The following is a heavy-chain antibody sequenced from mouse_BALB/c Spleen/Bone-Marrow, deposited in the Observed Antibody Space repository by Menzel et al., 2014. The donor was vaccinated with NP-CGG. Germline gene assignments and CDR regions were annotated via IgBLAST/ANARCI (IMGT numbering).Heavy chain of an antibody. D-gene: IGHD2-4*01. J-gene: IGHJ1*01. CDR2: ISSDSDTI. V-gene: IGHV5-17*02. CDR1: GFTFSSFG. CDR3: TRDHDYDWYFDV. Sequence: EVKLVESGGGLVQPGGSRKLSCTASGFTFSSFGMHWVRQAPEKGLEWVAYISSDSDTIYYADTVKGRFTISRDNPKNTLFLQMTSLRSEDTAMYYCTRDHDYDWYFDVWGAGTTATVSS.